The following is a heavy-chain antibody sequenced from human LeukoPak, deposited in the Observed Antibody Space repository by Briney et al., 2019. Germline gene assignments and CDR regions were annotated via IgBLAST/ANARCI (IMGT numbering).Heavy chain of an antibody. CDR2: ISSSSSYI. D-gene: IGHD3-22*01. J-gene: IGHJ4*02. Sequence: GGSLRLSCAASGFTFSSYSMNWVRQAPGKGLEWVSSISSSSSYIYYADSVKGRFTISRDNAKNSLYLQMNSLRAEDTAVYYCASATSGYYSPYEYWGQGTLVTVSS. V-gene: IGHV3-21*01. CDR1: GFTFSSYS. CDR3: ASATSGYYSPYEY.